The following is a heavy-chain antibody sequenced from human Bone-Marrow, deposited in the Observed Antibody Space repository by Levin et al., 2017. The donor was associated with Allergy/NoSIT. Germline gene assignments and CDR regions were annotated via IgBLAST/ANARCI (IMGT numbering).Heavy chain of an antibody. Sequence: ASVKVSCKASGYIFTTYDINWVRQATGQGFEWLGWMNPDSGATGYAQKFQGRVTMTRNTSISTAYMDLSSLRSEDTAVYYCAGALGYCSGVACYYGGGVGMDVWGLGTTVTVSS. D-gene: IGHD2-15*01. CDR3: AGALGYCSGVACYYGGGVGMDV. V-gene: IGHV1-8*01. CDR2: MNPDSGAT. J-gene: IGHJ6*02. CDR1: GYIFTTYD.